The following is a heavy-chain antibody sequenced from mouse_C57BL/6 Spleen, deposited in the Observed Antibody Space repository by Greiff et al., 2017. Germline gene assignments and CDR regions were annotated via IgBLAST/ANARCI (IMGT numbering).Heavy chain of an antibody. V-gene: IGHV1-80*01. CDR1: GYAFSSYW. J-gene: IGHJ1*03. CDR3: ARWGLSRGYFDV. CDR2: IYPGDGDT. Sequence: VQLQESGAELVKPGASVKISCKASGYAFSSYWMNWVKQRPGKGLEWIGQIYPGDGDTNYNGKCKGKATLTADKSSSTAYMQLSSLTSEDSAVYFCARWGLSRGYFDVWGKGTTVTVSS. D-gene: IGHD1-1*01.